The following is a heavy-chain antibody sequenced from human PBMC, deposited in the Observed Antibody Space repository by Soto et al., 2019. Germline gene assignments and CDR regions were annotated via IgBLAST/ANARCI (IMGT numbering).Heavy chain of an antibody. V-gene: IGHV4-34*01. CDR1: GGSFSGYY. Sequence: SETLSLTCAVYGGSFSGYYWSWIRQPPGKGLEWIGEINHSGSTNYNPSLKSRVTISVDTSKNQFSLKLSSVTAADTAVYYCARGKNDILTGYSRLPAFDIWGQGTMVTVSS. J-gene: IGHJ3*02. CDR3: ARGKNDILTGYSRLPAFDI. D-gene: IGHD3-9*01. CDR2: INHSGST.